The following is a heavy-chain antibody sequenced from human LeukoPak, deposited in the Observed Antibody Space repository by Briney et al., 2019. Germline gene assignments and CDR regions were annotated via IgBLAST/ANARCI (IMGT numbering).Heavy chain of an antibody. CDR3: AKSLYYDILTGYPSIDY. CDR2: ISWNSGSI. D-gene: IGHD3-9*01. V-gene: IGHV3-9*01. J-gene: IGHJ4*02. CDR1: GFTFDDYA. Sequence: PGGSLRLSCAASGFTFDDYAMHWVRQAPGKGLEWVSGISWNSGSIGYADSVKGRFTISRDNSKNTLYLQMNSLRAEDTAVYYCAKSLYYDILTGYPSIDYWGQGTMVTVSS.